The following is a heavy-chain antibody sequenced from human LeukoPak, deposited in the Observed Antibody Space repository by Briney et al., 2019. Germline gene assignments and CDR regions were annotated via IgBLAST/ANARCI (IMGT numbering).Heavy chain of an antibody. CDR2: INHSGST. V-gene: IGHV4-34*01. J-gene: IGHJ5*02. D-gene: IGHD6-13*01. CDR1: GGSFSGYY. Sequence: SETLSLTCAVYGGSFSGYYWSWIRQPPGKGLEWIGEINHSGSTNYNPSLKSRVTISVDTSKNQFSLKLGSVTAADTAVYYCARGIAAAGPLNWFDPWGQGTLVTVSS. CDR3: ARGIAAAGPLNWFDP.